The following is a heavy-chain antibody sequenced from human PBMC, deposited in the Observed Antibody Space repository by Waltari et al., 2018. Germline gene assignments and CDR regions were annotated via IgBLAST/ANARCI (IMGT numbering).Heavy chain of an antibody. CDR2: ISGSGGST. D-gene: IGHD6-13*01. J-gene: IGHJ4*02. CDR1: GFTFSRYA. V-gene: IGHV3-23*01. Sequence: EVQLLESGGGLVQPGGALRLSCAVSGFTFSRYAMRWVRQDPGKGLEWVSAISGSGGSTYYADSVKGRFTISRDNSKNTLYLQMNSLRAEDTAVYYCAKGQQLVESYFDYWGQGTLVTVSS. CDR3: AKGQQLVESYFDY.